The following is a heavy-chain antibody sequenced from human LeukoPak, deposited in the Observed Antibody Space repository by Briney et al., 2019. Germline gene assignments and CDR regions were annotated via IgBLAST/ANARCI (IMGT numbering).Heavy chain of an antibody. CDR1: GYSTSSGYY. CDR3: ARGGYYGSGNDFRFDP. Sequence: SETLSLTCTVSGYSTSSGYYWGWIRQPPGKGLEWIGSIYYSGSTYYNPSLKSRVTISVDTSKNQFSLKLTSVTAADTAVYFCARGGYYGSGNDFRFDPWGQGTLVTVSS. V-gene: IGHV4-38-2*02. J-gene: IGHJ5*02. D-gene: IGHD3-10*01. CDR2: IYYSGST.